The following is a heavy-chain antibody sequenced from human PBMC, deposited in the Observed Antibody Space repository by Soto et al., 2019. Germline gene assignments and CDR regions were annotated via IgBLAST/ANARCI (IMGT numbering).Heavy chain of an antibody. CDR3: AKDRLGGNFDY. CDR2: ISGTGGST. Sequence: GESLRLSCAASGFTFNNYAMNWVRQAPGKGLEWVATISGTGGSTYYADSVKGRFTISRDNSKNTLYLQMNSLRVEDTAVYYCAKDRLGGNFDYWGQGTQVTVSS. V-gene: IGHV3-23*01. J-gene: IGHJ4*02. CDR1: GFTFNNYA.